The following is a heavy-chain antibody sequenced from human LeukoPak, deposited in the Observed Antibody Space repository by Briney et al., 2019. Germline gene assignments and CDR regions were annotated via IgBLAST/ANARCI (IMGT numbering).Heavy chain of an antibody. Sequence: PSETLSLTCAVSGGSISSGGYSWSWIRQPPGKGLEWIGYIYHSGSTYYNPSLKSRVTISVDRSKNQFSLKLSSVTAADTAVYYCAGWATVYVSKGAFDIWGQGTMVTVSS. CDR1: GGSISSGGYS. D-gene: IGHD5/OR15-5a*01. J-gene: IGHJ3*02. CDR3: AGWATVYVSKGAFDI. CDR2: IYHSGST. V-gene: IGHV4-30-2*01.